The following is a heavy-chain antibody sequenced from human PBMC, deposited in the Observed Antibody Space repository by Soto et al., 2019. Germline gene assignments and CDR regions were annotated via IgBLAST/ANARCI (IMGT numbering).Heavy chain of an antibody. D-gene: IGHD5-18*01. Sequence: SLRLSCAASGFTVSSNYMSWVRQAPGKGLEWVSVIYSGGSTYYADSVKGRFTISRDNSKNTLYLQMNSLRAEDTAVYYCARDMSGYSDAFDIWGQGTMVTVSS. CDR3: ARDMSGYSDAFDI. J-gene: IGHJ3*02. V-gene: IGHV3-53*01. CDR2: IYSGGST. CDR1: GFTVSSNY.